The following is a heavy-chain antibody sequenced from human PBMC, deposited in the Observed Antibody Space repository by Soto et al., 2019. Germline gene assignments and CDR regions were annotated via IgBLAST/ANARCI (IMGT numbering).Heavy chain of an antibody. Sequence: QVQLVQSGAEVKKPGSSVKVSCKASGGTFSSYAISWVRQAPGQGLEWMGGIIPIFGTANYAQKFQGRVTITAYESTSTAYMELSSLRSEDTAVYYCARGPPGITMVRADFDYWGQGTLVTVSS. V-gene: IGHV1-69*01. CDR1: GGTFSSYA. D-gene: IGHD3-10*01. J-gene: IGHJ4*02. CDR2: IIPIFGTA. CDR3: ARGPPGITMVRADFDY.